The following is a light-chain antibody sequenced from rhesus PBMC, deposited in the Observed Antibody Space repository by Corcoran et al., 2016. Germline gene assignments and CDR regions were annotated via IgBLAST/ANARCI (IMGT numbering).Light chain of an antibody. V-gene: IGKV3S9*01. CDR2: VAS. CDR3: QQYKNWNR. Sequence: EIVMTQSPATLSLSPGERATLSCRASQRVSSYVAWYQQKPEQAPRPLIYVASSRATGIPDRFSGSGSGTDFTLIISSLEPEDVGVYYCQQYKNWNRFGQGTKVEIK. CDR1: QRVSSY. J-gene: IGKJ2*01.